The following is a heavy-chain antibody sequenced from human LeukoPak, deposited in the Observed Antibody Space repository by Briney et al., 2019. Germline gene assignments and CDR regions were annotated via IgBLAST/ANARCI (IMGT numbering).Heavy chain of an antibody. CDR3: AIGYSSSYGAFDI. V-gene: IGHV4-59*08. CDR1: GGSISSYY. J-gene: IGHJ3*02. D-gene: IGHD6-13*01. CDR2: IYYSGST. Sequence: PSETLSLTCTVSGGSISSYYWSWIRQPPGKGLEWIGYIYYSGSTNYNPSLKSRVTISVDTSKNQFSLKLSSVTAADTAVYYCAIGYSSSYGAFDIWGQGTMVTVSS.